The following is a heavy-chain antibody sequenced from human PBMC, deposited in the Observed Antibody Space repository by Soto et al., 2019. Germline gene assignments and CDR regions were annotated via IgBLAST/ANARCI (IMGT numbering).Heavy chain of an antibody. CDR1: GFTFSSSA. Sequence: GGSLRLSCAAPGFTFSSSAMHWVRQAPGKGLEWVAVISYDGSNKYYADSVKGRFTISRDNSKNTLYLQMNSLRAEDTAVYYCARDPLGTTGTTSAFDIWGQGTMVTVSS. CDR3: ARDPLGTTGTTSAFDI. J-gene: IGHJ3*02. CDR2: ISYDGSNK. D-gene: IGHD1-1*01. V-gene: IGHV3-30-3*01.